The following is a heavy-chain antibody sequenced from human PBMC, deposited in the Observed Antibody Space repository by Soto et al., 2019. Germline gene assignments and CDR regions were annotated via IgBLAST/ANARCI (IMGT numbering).Heavy chain of an antibody. CDR2: GSSGSNT. Sequence: EVQLLESGGGLIHPGESLRLSCVASGFTLNNYTVSWVRQAPGKGLECVSAGSSGSNTYYADSVKGRFTISRDNSNNTVYLQMNSLRVEDTAMYFCARHGERSFDQWGQGTLVTVSS. CDR3: ARHGERSFDQ. D-gene: IGHD3-10*01. V-gene: IGHV3-23*01. J-gene: IGHJ4*02. CDR1: GFTLNNYT.